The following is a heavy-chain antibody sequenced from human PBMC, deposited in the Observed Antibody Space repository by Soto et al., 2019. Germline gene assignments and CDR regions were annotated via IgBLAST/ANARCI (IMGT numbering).Heavy chain of an antibody. J-gene: IGHJ6*02. Sequence: GESLKRSCNASGYKFTSYWIGWVRQTPGKGLEWMGIILPDDADTRYSPSFEGHVTISAEQTTNTALLELKSLEGSDPAPNFCARQGFSKHYFYAADVWGQGTTVTVSS. CDR2: ILPDDADT. CDR1: GYKFTSYW. CDR3: ARQGFSKHYFYAADV. V-gene: IGHV5-51*01. D-gene: IGHD6-13*01.